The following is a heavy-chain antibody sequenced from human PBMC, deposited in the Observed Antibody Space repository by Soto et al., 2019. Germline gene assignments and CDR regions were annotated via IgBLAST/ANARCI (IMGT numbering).Heavy chain of an antibody. CDR3: ERDALEQWLVAFDI. CDR2: ISAYNGNT. J-gene: IGHJ3*02. Sequence: ASVKVSCKASGYSFTSYGISWVRQAPGQGLEWMGWISAYNGNTNYAQKLQGRVTMTTDTSTSTAYMELRSLRSDDTAVYYCERDALEQWLVAFDIWGQGTMVTVSS. V-gene: IGHV1-18*01. CDR1: GYSFTSYG. D-gene: IGHD6-19*01.